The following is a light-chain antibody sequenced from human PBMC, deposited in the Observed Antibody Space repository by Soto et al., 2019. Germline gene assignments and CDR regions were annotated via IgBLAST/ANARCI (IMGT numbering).Light chain of an antibody. J-gene: IGKJ5*01. V-gene: IGKV3-15*01. CDR3: QQYTNWPPIT. CDR2: GAS. Sequence: EIVLTQSPATLSVSPGERATLSCRASQSVGSNLAWFQQKPGQAPRLLIYGASTRATGVPARFSGSGSGTDFTLTISSLQSEDFAVYYCQQYTNWPPITFGQGTRLGI. CDR1: QSVGSN.